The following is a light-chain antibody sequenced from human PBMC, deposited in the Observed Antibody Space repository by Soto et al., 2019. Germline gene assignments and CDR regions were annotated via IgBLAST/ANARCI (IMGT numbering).Light chain of an antibody. Sequence: AIQMTQSPSSLSASVGDRVTITCRTSQGIRNDLGWYQQKPGKAPKLLIYAASSLQSGVPSRFSGSGSDTDFTLTISRLEPEDFAVYYCQQYDSSPKTFGQGTKVDIK. CDR1: QGIRND. J-gene: IGKJ1*01. V-gene: IGKV1-6*01. CDR3: QQYDSSPKT. CDR2: AAS.